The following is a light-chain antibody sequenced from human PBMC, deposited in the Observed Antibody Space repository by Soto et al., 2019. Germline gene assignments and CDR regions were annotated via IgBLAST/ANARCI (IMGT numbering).Light chain of an antibody. V-gene: IGKV1-39*01. CDR2: AAS. CDR3: QQSSSSPLT. J-gene: IGKJ5*01. CDR1: QGISSY. Sequence: DIQLTQSPSFLSASVGDRVTITCRASQGISSYLAWYQQKPGKAPKLLIYAASTLQSGVPSRFSGSGSGTDFTLTISSLQPEDFATYYCQQSSSSPLTFGQGTRLEIK.